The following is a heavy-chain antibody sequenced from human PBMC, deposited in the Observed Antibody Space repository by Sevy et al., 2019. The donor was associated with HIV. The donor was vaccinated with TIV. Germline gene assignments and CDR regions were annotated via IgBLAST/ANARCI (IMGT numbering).Heavy chain of an antibody. D-gene: IGHD3-10*01. CDR3: TRLVNSYGSGSYYNGYHYGMDV. Sequence: GGSLRLSCAASGFTFSGSAMHWVRQASGKGLEWVGRIRSKANSYATAYAASVKGRFTISRDDSKNTAYLQMNSLKTEDTAVYYCTRLVNSYGSGSYYNGYHYGMDVWGQGTTVTVSS. CDR2: IRSKANSYAT. V-gene: IGHV3-73*01. CDR1: GFTFSGSA. J-gene: IGHJ6*02.